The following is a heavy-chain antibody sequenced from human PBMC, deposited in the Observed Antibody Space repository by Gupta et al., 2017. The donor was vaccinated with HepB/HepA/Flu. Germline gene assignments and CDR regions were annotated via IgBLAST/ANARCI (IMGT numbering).Heavy chain of an antibody. Sequence: QVQLVESGGGVVQPGRSLRLSCAASGFTFSSYAMHWVRQAPGKGLEWVAVISYDGSNKYYADSVKGRFTISRDNSKNTLYLQMNSLRAEDTAVYYCARDFQAAGPQLGDYWGQGTLVTVSS. CDR2: ISYDGSNK. V-gene: IGHV3-30-3*01. J-gene: IGHJ4*02. D-gene: IGHD6-13*01. CDR1: GFTFSSYA. CDR3: ARDFQAAGPQLGDY.